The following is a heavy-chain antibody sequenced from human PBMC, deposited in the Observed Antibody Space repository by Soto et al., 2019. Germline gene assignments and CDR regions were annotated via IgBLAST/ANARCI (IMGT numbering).Heavy chain of an antibody. J-gene: IGHJ3*02. CDR1: GGSISSSSYY. CDR3: ARDLDAFDI. Sequence: SETLSLTCTVSGGSISSSSYYWGWIRRPPGKGLEWIGSIYYSGSTYYNPSLKSRVTISVDTSKNQFSLKLSSVTAADTAVYYCARDLDAFDIWGQGTMVTVSS. CDR2: IYYSGST. V-gene: IGHV4-39*07.